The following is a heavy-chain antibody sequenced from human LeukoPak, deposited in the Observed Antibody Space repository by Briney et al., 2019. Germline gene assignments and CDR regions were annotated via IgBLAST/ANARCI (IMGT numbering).Heavy chain of an antibody. CDR2: ISRASESI. D-gene: IGHD6-13*01. CDR3: ADGGSSSWYYYYYYMDV. CDR1: GFTFNAYS. J-gene: IGHJ6*03. V-gene: IGHV3-21*01. Sequence: NPGGSLRLSCAASGFTFNAYSMGWVRQAPGKGLEWVSIISRASESIFYADSVKGRFTISRDNAKNSPYLQMNSLRAEDTAVYYCADGGSSSWYYYYYYMDVWGKGTTVTVYS.